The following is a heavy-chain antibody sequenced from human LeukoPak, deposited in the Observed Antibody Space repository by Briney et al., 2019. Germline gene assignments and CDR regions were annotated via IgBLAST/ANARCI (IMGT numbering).Heavy chain of an antibody. CDR3: ARENLSGYFDY. CDR2: IYYSGST. Sequence: SGPTLVNPTQTLTLTCTFSGFSLRSSGVGVGWIRQPPGKGLEWIGYIYYSGSTNYNPSLKSRVTISVDTSKNQFSLKLSSVTAADTAVYYCARENLSGYFDYWGQGTLVTVSS. CDR1: GFSLRSSGVG. D-gene: IGHD6-25*01. J-gene: IGHJ4*02. V-gene: IGHV4-61*08.